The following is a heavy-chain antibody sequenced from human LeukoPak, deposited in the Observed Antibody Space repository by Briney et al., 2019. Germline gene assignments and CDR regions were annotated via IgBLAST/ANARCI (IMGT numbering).Heavy chain of an antibody. J-gene: IGHJ6*03. V-gene: IGHV3-15*01. Sequence: GGSLRLSCAASGFTFSNAWMSWVRQAPGKGLEWVGRIKSKTDGGTTDYAAPVKGRFTISRDDSKSIAYLQMNSLKTEDTAVYYCTSINDDYYDSSGYPVYYMDVWGKGTTVTISS. CDR1: GFTFSNAW. D-gene: IGHD3-22*01. CDR2: IKSKTDGGTT. CDR3: TSINDDYYDSSGYPVYYMDV.